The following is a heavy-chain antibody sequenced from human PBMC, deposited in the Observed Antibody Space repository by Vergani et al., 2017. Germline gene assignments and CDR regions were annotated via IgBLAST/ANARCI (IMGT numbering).Heavy chain of an antibody. V-gene: IGHV4-59*01. D-gene: IGHD3-22*01. J-gene: IGHJ2*01. CDR2: IYYSGST. CDR1: GGSISSYY. CDR3: ARANNYYDSSGYYLRRGYWYFDR. Sequence: QVQLQESGPGLVKPSETLSLTCTVSGGSISSYYWSWIRQPPGKGLEWIGYIYYSGSTNYNPSLKRRVTISVDTSKNQFSLKLSSVTAADTAVYYCARANNYYDSSGYYLRRGYWYFDRWGRGTLVTVSS.